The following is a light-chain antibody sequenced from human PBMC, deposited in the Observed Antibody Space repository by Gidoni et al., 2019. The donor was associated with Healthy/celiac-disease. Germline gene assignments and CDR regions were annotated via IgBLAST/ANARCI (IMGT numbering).Light chain of an antibody. CDR2: AAS. CDR3: QQSYSTPPT. V-gene: IGKV1-39*01. CDR1: QSIRSY. Sequence: DIQMTQSPSSLSASVGDRVTITCRASQSIRSYLNWYQQKPGKAPKHLIYAASSLQSGVPSGFSGSGSGTDFTLTISSLQPEDFATYYCQQSYSTPPTFGQGTKVEIK. J-gene: IGKJ1*01.